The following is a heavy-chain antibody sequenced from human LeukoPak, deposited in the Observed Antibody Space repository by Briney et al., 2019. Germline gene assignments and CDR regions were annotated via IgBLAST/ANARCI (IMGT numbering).Heavy chain of an antibody. CDR2: INTDGSST. V-gene: IGHV3-74*01. CDR3: ARGNEGAYYH. D-gene: IGHD4-23*01. J-gene: IGHJ5*02. CDR1: GFTFSRHW. Sequence: PGGSLRLSCAATGFTFSRHWMQSVRQAPGKGLVWVSRINTDGSSTIYADSVKGRFTISRDNAKNTLYLQMNSLRAEDTGVYGCARGNEGAYYHWEQGTLVTVSS.